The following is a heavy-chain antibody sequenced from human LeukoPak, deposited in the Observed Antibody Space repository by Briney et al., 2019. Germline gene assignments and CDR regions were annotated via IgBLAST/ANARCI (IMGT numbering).Heavy chain of an antibody. J-gene: IGHJ4*02. D-gene: IGHD5-18*01. Sequence: GGSLRLSCAASGFTFSSYAMSWVRQAPGKGLEWVSGISGSGGSTYYADPVKGRFTISRDNSKNTLYLQMNSLRAEDTAVYYCAKHSGYSYGEHFDYWGQGTLVTVSS. CDR2: ISGSGGST. V-gene: IGHV3-23*01. CDR3: AKHSGYSYGEHFDY. CDR1: GFTFSSYA.